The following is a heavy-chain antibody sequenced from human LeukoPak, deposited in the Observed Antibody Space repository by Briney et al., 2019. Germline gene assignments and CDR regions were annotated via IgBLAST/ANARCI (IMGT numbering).Heavy chain of an antibody. CDR2: VSSGFHP. V-gene: IGHV3-13*05. J-gene: IGHJ4*02. CDR1: GFTLGSHD. CDR3: VREARGYHYTYFDY. D-gene: IGHD5-18*01. Sequence: GGSLRLSCTASGFTLGSHDMHWVRQIPGQGLEWVAAVSSGFHPFFADSVQGRFTVSREDARNSLYLQMNSLRAGDTAVYYCVREARGYHYTYFDYWGQGTLVTVSS.